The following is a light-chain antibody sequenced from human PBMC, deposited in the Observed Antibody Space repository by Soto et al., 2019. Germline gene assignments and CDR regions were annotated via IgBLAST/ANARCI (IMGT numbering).Light chain of an antibody. Sequence: EIVLTQSPATLSLSPGERATISCRASQSVSSYLAWYQQKPGQAPRLLIYDASNRATGIPARSSGSGSGTDFTLTISSLEPEDFAVYYCQQRSNWPPEYTFGQGTKVDIK. CDR3: QQRSNWPPEYT. CDR1: QSVSSY. V-gene: IGKV3-11*01. J-gene: IGKJ2*01. CDR2: DAS.